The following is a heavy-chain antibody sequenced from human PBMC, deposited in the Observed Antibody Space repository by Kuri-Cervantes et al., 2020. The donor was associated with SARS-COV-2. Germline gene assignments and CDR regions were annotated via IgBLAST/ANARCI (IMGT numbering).Heavy chain of an antibody. J-gene: IGHJ6*03. CDR2: IHDSGST. CDR3: ARRGKADYDFWSGYYSGDAGYYYYYMDV. CDR1: GVSISGSTYH. V-gene: IGHV4-39*01. D-gene: IGHD3-3*01. Sequence: SETLSLTCTVSGVSISGSTYHWGWVRQSPGKGLEWIASIHDSGSTLYNMSLKSRVTLSVDTSKNQFSLKLSSVTAADTAVYYCARRGKADYDFWSGYYSGDAGYYYYYMDVWGKGTTVTVSS.